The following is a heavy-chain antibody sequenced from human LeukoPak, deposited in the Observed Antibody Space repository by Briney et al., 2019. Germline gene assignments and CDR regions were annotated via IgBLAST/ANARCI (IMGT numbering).Heavy chain of an antibody. CDR1: GFPFMTYA. J-gene: IGHJ6*03. CDR2: LTRGSSNI. V-gene: IGHV3-48*01. D-gene: IGHD1-1*01. Sequence: GGSLRLSCEASGFPFMTYAMNWVRQSPGKRLGWVAFLTRGSSNIQYAESVKGRFTISRDNGKDSLFLQMNSLRAEDTAVYYCARVVPVHEYYNSYMDVWGKGTTVTVSS. CDR3: ARVVPVHEYYNSYMDV.